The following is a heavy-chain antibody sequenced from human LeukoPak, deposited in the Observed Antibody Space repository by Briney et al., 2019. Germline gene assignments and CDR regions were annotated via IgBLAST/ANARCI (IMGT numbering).Heavy chain of an antibody. CDR3: ARAIAVAGKVGFDP. D-gene: IGHD6-19*01. J-gene: IGHJ5*02. CDR1: GGSISSGGYY. Sequence: SQTLSLTCTVSGGSISSGGYYWSWIRQHPGKGLEWIGFIYYTGSTDYNPSLKSRVTISVDTSKNQFSLKLSSVTAADTAVYYCARAIAVAGKVGFDPWGQGTLVTVSS. CDR2: IYYTGST. V-gene: IGHV4-31*03.